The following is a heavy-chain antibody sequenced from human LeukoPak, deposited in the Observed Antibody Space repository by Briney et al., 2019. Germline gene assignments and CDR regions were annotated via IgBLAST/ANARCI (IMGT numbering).Heavy chain of an antibody. Sequence: GALLLSCAGSGFTFCGYGMHWFRQTPGKGLEWVAVIAYDGSRAFYADSVKGRFTISRDNSKNTMSVQMDDLRAEDTAVYYCTRYNNDHFDYWGQGTLVTVSS. CDR1: GFTFCGYG. J-gene: IGHJ4*02. V-gene: IGHV3-33*01. CDR3: TRYNNDHFDY. D-gene: IGHD1-14*01. CDR2: IAYDGSRA.